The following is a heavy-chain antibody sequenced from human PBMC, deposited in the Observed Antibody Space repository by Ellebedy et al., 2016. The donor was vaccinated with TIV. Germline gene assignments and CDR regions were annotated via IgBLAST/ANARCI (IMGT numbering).Heavy chain of an antibody. CDR2: IYSGGNT. CDR1: GFTVSNNY. V-gene: IGHV3-53*01. J-gene: IGHJ4*02. Sequence: GESLKISCAASGFTVSNNYMSWVRQAPGKGLEWVSVIYSGGNTFYAESVKGRFTISRDSSQNTLYLQMDSQRAEDTAVYYCASSPSQGYWGQGTLVTVSS. CDR3: ASSPSQGY.